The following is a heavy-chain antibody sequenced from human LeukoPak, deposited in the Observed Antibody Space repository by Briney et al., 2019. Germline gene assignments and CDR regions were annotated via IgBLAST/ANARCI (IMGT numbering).Heavy chain of an antibody. Sequence: GGSLRLSCAASGFTFNGYAMHWVRQAPGRGLEWVAVISYDGRNKYYAGSVKGRFTISRDNSKNTLYLQMNSLRADDTAVYYCARDGRNYYDRSGYYSALAYWGQGTLVTVSS. V-gene: IGHV3-30-3*01. J-gene: IGHJ4*02. CDR1: GFTFNGYA. CDR3: ARDGRNYYDRSGYYSALAY. CDR2: ISYDGRNK. D-gene: IGHD3-22*01.